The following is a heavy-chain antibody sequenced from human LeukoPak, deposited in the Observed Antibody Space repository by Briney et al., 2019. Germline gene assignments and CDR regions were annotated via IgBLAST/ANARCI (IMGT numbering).Heavy chain of an antibody. CDR1: GFTLSSYG. D-gene: IGHD4-17*01. CDR2: IWYDGSNK. Sequence: GGSLRLSCAASGFTLSSYGMHWVRQAPGKGGEWVAVIWYDGSNKYYADSVKGRFNISRDNSKNTLYLQINSLRSEDTAVYYCARDSYDYGDPGHLRYWGQGTLVTVSS. J-gene: IGHJ4*02. CDR3: ARDSYDYGDPGHLRY. V-gene: IGHV3-33*01.